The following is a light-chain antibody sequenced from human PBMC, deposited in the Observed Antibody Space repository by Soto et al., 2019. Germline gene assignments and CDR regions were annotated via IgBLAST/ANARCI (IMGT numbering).Light chain of an antibody. J-gene: IGKJ2*01. CDR1: QSLLYSSGYNY. CDR3: MQSVQTPYT. V-gene: IGKV2-28*01. CDR2: LGS. Sequence: DIVLTQSPLSLPVTPGEPASISCRSSQSLLYSSGYNYLDWYLQKPGQSPQLLIYLGSNRASGVPDRFSGSESGTDFTLKISRVEAEDVGVYYCMQSVQTPYTFGQGTKLEIK.